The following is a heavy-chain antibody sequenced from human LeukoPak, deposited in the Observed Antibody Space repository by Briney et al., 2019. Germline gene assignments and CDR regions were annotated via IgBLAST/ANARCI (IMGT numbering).Heavy chain of an antibody. Sequence: GGSLRLSCAASGFTFNRYWMHWVSQAPGKGLVWVSRINTDGTSSSYADFVKGRFTISRDNSKNTLYLQMNSLRAEDTAVYYCVREPLGNYGGNTNAFDIWGQGTMGTVSS. D-gene: IGHD4-23*01. J-gene: IGHJ3*02. CDR2: INTDGTSS. CDR3: VREPLGNYGGNTNAFDI. V-gene: IGHV3-74*01. CDR1: GFTFNRYW.